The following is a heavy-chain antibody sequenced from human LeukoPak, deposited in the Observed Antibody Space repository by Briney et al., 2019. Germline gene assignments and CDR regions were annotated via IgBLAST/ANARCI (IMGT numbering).Heavy chain of an antibody. V-gene: IGHV5-51*01. Sequence: GESLKISCQGSGDSFTSYWIGWVRQMPGKGLEWMGIIYPGDSDTRYSPSFQGQVTISADKSISTAYLQWSSLKASDTAMYYCARRSRFASGYSGPQIDYWGQGTLVTVSS. D-gene: IGHD5-12*01. CDR2: IYPGDSDT. J-gene: IGHJ4*02. CDR1: GDSFTSYW. CDR3: ARRSRFASGYSGPQIDY.